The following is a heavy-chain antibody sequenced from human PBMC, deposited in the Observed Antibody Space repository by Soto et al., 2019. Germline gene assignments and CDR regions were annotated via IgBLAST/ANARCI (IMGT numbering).Heavy chain of an antibody. D-gene: IGHD3-22*01. J-gene: IGHJ4*02. CDR3: VRARSTDSRPDY. CDR1: GFTFSLYS. Sequence: GGSLRLSCAASGFTFSLYSMIWVRQAPGKGLEWVASITSSSSYIYYEDSLKGRFTISRANAKNSLFLQLDSLRAEDTAVYFCVRARSTDSRPDYWGQGTLVTVSS. V-gene: IGHV3-21*01. CDR2: ITSSSSYI.